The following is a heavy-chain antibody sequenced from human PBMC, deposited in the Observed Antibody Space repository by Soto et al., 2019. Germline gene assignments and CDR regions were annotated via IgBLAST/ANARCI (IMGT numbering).Heavy chain of an antibody. CDR2: IFYSGST. CDR3: ARDGKVSGSATHWFDP. J-gene: IGHJ5*02. V-gene: IGHV4-59*01. CDR1: GDSIRNYY. D-gene: IGHD1-26*01. Sequence: XTLSLPSTVSGDSIRNYYWCWILQPPGKGLEWIGGIFYSGSTNYSPSLRSRVTISVDTSRNQFSLELSSVTAADTAVYYCARDGKVSGSATHWFDPWGQGTLVTVSS.